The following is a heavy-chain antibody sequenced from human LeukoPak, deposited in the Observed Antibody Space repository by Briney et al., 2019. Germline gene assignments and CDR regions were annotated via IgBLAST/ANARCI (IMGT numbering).Heavy chain of an antibody. J-gene: IGHJ4*02. D-gene: IGHD3-10*01. Sequence: PGGSLRLSCAASGVTFSTYGMNWVREAPGKGLEWLSSISGTTITIYYADSVKGRFTISRDNAKNALYLQMSGLRDEDTAIYYCATSGSYSSGDFDYWGQGTLVTVSS. V-gene: IGHV3-48*02. CDR1: GVTFSTYG. CDR3: ATSGSYSSGDFDY. CDR2: ISGTTITI.